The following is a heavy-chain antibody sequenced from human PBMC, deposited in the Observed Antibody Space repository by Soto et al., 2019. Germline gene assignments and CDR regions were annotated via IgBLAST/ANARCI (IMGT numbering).Heavy chain of an antibody. CDR3: ASGSSSKLYFDY. CDR1: GFTFSSYA. CDR2: ISYDGSNK. Sequence: PGGSLRLSCAASGFTFSSYAMHWVRQAPGKGLEWVAVISYDGSNKYYADSVKGRFTISRDNSKNTLYLQMNSLRAEDTAVYYCASGSSSKLYFDYWGQGTLVTVSS. D-gene: IGHD6-13*01. J-gene: IGHJ4*02. V-gene: IGHV3-30-3*01.